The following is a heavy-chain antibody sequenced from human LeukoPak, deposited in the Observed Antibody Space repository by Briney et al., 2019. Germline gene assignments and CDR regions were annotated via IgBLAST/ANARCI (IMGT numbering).Heavy chain of an antibody. D-gene: IGHD3-22*01. Sequence: GGSLRLSCAASGFTFSSYAMSWVRQAPGKGLEWVSAISGSGGSTYYADSVKGRFTISRDNSKNTLYLQMNSLRAEDTAVYYCAKDRYYDSSGPWGWYFDYWGQGTLVTVSS. CDR2: ISGSGGST. J-gene: IGHJ4*02. CDR1: GFTFSSYA. V-gene: IGHV3-23*01. CDR3: AKDRYYDSSGPWGWYFDY.